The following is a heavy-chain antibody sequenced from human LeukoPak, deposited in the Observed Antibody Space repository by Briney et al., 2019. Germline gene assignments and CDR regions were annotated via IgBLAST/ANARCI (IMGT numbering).Heavy chain of an antibody. CDR2: ISSYNGNT. J-gene: IGHJ6*02. Sequence: ASVKVSCKASGYTFTSYGISWVRQAPGQGLEWRGWISSYNGNTNYAQKLQGRVTMTTDTSTSTAYMEVRSLRSDDTAVYYCAREFYYDSGRHGSYYYGMDVWGQGTTVTVSS. V-gene: IGHV1-18*01. CDR1: GYTFTSYG. CDR3: AREFYYDSGRHGSYYYGMDV. D-gene: IGHD3-22*01.